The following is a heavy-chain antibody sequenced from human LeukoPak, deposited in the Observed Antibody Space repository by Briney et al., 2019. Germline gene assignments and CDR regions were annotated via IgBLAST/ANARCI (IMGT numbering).Heavy chain of an antibody. Sequence: PGGSLRLSCAASGFTFSIYDMHWVRQATGKGLEWVSAIGTAGDTFCPGSVKGRFTISRENAKNSLYLQINSLRAGDTAVYYCARGGHSGYRYGYGMDVWGQGTTVTVSS. CDR1: GFTFSIYD. J-gene: IGHJ6*02. D-gene: IGHD5-18*01. V-gene: IGHV3-13*01. CDR3: ARGGHSGYRYGYGMDV. CDR2: IGTAGDT.